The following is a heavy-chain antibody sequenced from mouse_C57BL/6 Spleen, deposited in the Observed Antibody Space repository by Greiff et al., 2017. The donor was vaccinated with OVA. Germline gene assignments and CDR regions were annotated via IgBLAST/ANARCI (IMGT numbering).Heavy chain of an antibody. CDR1: GYSFTDYN. CDR2: INPNYGTT. J-gene: IGHJ4*01. D-gene: IGHD1-1*01. Sequence: VQLQQSGPELVKPGASVKISCKASGYSFTDYNMNWVKQSNGKSLEWIGVINPNYGTTSYNQKFKGKATLTVDQSSSTAYMQLNSLTSEDSAVYDCARGGYGSSYLGGRMDYWGQGTSVTVSS. V-gene: IGHV1-39*01. CDR3: ARGGYGSSYLGGRMDY.